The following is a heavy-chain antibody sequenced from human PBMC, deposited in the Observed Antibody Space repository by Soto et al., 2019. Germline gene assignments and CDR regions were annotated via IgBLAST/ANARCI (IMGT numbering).Heavy chain of an antibody. Sequence: EVQLVESGGVVVQPGGSLRLSCAASGFTFDDYTMHWVRQAPGKGLEWVSLISWDGGSTYYADSVKGRFTISRDNSKNSLYLQMNSLRTEDTALYYCAKDISGGSRRRWMAFDIWGQGTMVTVSS. D-gene: IGHD2-15*01. CDR2: ISWDGGST. CDR3: AKDISGGSRRRWMAFDI. J-gene: IGHJ3*02. V-gene: IGHV3-43*01. CDR1: GFTFDDYT.